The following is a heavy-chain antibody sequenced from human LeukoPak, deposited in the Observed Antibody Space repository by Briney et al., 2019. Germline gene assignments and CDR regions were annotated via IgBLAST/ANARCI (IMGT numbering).Heavy chain of an antibody. V-gene: IGHV1-45*02. CDR2: ITPFNGNT. D-gene: IGHD3-10*01. CDR1: GYTFTYRY. J-gene: IGHJ5*02. CDR3: ATVDGWFGEPNRGFDP. Sequence: SVKVSCKASGYTFTYRYLHWVRQAPGHALEWMGWITPFNGNTNYAQKFQDRVTITRDRSMSTAYMELSSLRSADTAMYYCATVDGWFGEPNRGFDPWGQGTLVTVSS.